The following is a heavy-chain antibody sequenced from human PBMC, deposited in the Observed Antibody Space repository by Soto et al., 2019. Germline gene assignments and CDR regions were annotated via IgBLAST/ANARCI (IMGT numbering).Heavy chain of an antibody. CDR2: ISYDGSNK. CDR1: GFTFSSYG. Sequence: QVQLVESGGGVVQPGRSLRLSCAASGFTFSSYGMHWVRQAPGKGLEWVAVISYDGSNKYYADSVKGRFTISRDNSKNPLNLQMNSLRAEDTAVYYCAKDHVVVAATWGFDYWGQGTLVTVSS. J-gene: IGHJ4*02. CDR3: AKDHVVVAATWGFDY. D-gene: IGHD2-15*01. V-gene: IGHV3-30*18.